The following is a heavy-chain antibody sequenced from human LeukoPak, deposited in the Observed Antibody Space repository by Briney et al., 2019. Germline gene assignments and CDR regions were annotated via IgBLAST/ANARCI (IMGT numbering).Heavy chain of an antibody. CDR1: GFSFSNYG. CDR3: AKDARYCSGGSCYSTATFDH. CDR2: IRYDGSNK. V-gene: IGHV3-30*02. J-gene: IGHJ4*02. Sequence: GGSLRLSCAASGFSFSNYGTHWVRQAPGKGLEWVAFIRYDGSNKDYADSVKGRFTISISRDNSKNKLYLQMNSLRGEDTAVYYCAKDARYCSGGSCYSTATFDHWGQGTLVTVSS. D-gene: IGHD2-15*01.